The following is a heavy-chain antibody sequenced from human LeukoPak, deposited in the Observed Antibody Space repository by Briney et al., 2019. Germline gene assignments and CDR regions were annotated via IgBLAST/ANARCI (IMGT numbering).Heavy chain of an antibody. J-gene: IGHJ4*02. D-gene: IGHD2-15*01. Sequence: GGSLRLSCAASGFTCSDYSMNWVRQAPGKGLEWVSSISSSSSYIYYADSVKGRFTISRDNAKNSLYLQMNSLRAEDTAVYYCARDRSGRAFDYWGQGTLVTVSS. V-gene: IGHV3-21*01. CDR3: ARDRSGRAFDY. CDR1: GFTCSDYS. CDR2: ISSSSSYI.